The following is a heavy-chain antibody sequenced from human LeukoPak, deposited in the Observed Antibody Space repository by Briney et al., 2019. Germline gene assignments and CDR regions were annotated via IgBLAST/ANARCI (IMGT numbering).Heavy chain of an antibody. CDR3: AKDQRFLEWSPYYFDY. Sequence: GGSLRLSCAASGFTFGSYGMHWVRRAPGKGLEWVAFIRYDGSNKYYADSVKGRFTVSRDNSKNTLYLQMNSLRAEDTAVYYCAKDQRFLEWSPYYFDYWGQGTLVTVSS. CDR2: IRYDGSNK. CDR1: GFTFGSYG. D-gene: IGHD3-3*01. J-gene: IGHJ4*02. V-gene: IGHV3-30*02.